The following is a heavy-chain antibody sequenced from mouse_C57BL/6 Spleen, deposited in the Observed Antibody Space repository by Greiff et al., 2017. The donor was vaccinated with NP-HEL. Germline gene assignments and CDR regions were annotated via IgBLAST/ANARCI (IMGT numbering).Heavy chain of an antibody. CDR1: GYTFTSYW. J-gene: IGHJ1*03. V-gene: IGHV1-59*01. D-gene: IGHD4-1*01. CDR2: IDPSDSYT. CDR3: ARRTGILYWYFDV. Sequence: QVQLQQPGAELVRPGTSVKLSCKASGYTFTSYWMHWVKQRPGQGLEWIGVIDPSDSYTNYNQKFKGKATLTVDTSSSTAYMQLSSLTSEDSAVYYCARRTGILYWYFDVWGTGTTVTVSS.